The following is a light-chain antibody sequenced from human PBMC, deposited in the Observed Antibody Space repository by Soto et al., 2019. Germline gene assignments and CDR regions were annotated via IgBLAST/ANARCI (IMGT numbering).Light chain of an antibody. Sequence: DIVMTQSPLSLPVTPGEPASISCRSSQSLLHSNGYNYLDWYLQKPGQSPQLLIYLGSNRASGAPDRFRCSGSGTDCTLKISRVEAEDVGVYSGMQAQQTAMYTFGQGTKLEIK. CDR3: MQAQQTAMYT. CDR2: LGS. CDR1: QSLLHSNGYNY. J-gene: IGKJ2*01. V-gene: IGKV2-28*01.